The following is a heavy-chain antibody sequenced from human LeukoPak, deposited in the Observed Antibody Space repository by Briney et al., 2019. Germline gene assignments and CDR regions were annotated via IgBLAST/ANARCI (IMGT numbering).Heavy chain of an antibody. J-gene: IGHJ3*02. CDR2: IYYSGST. Sequence: SETLSLTCTVSGASIGSDYWSWIRQPPGKGLEWIGSIYYSGSTYYNPSLKSRVTISVDTSKNQFSLKLSSVTAADTAVYYCARPTRDGIVGATHDAFDIWGQGTMVTVSS. V-gene: IGHV4-59*05. D-gene: IGHD1-26*01. CDR3: ARPTRDGIVGATHDAFDI. CDR1: GASIGSDY.